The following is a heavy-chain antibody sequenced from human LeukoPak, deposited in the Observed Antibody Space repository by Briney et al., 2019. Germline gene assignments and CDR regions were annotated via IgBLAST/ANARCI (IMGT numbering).Heavy chain of an antibody. Sequence: PSETLSLTCTVSGGSISSSSYYWGWIRQPPGKGLEWIGSIYYSGSTYYNPSLKSRVTISVDTSKNQFSLKLSSVTAADTAVYYCARDNTYYDFWRRSGTENYYYYYMDVRGKGTTVTVSS. CDR1: GGSISSSSYY. CDR3: ARDNTYYDFWRRSGTENYYYYYMDV. D-gene: IGHD3-3*01. CDR2: IYYSGST. J-gene: IGHJ6*03. V-gene: IGHV4-39*07.